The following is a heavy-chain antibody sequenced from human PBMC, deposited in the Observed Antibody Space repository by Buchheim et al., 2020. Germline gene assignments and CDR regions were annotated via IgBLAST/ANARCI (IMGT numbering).Heavy chain of an antibody. D-gene: IGHD5-12*01. CDR2: VNSDGSGT. CDR1: GFTFSRYW. J-gene: IGHJ4*02. Sequence: EVQLVESGGGLVQPGGSLRLSCAASGFTFSRYWMHWVRQAPGKGLMWVSRVNSDGSGTGYADSVKGRFTISRDKAKNTIYLQMNSLRAEDTAVYYCVKDLPNSGFAYDYWGQGSL. V-gene: IGHV3-74*01. CDR3: VKDLPNSGFAYDY.